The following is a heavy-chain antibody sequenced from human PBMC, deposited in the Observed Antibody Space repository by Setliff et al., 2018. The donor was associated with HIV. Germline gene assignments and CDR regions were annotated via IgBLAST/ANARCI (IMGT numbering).Heavy chain of an antibody. CDR1: GFTFRSFG. Sequence: GGSLRLSCAASGFTFRSFGMHWVRQTPGKGLEWVALIHFDGSTKHYGDSVKGRFTISRDNSKNTLYLQMNSPRVEDTALYYCARLRYSSGYFIDYWGQGTLVTVSS. J-gene: IGHJ4*02. V-gene: IGHV3-30*12. D-gene: IGHD6-19*01. CDR3: ARLRYSSGYFIDY. CDR2: IHFDGSTK.